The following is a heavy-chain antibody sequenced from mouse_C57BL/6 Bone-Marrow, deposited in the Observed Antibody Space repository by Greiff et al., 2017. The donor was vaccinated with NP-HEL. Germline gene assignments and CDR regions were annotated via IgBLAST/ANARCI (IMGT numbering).Heavy chain of an antibody. J-gene: IGHJ3*01. CDR3: ARYYGSSYGFAC. CDR2: IYPGDGDT. D-gene: IGHD1-1*01. CDR1: GYAFSSSW. Sequence: QVQLQQSGPELVKPGASVKISCKASGYAFSSSWMNWVKQRPGKGLEWIGRIYPGDGDTNYNGKFKGKATLTADKSSSTAYMQLSSLTSEDSAVYFCARYYGSSYGFACWGQGTLVTVSA. V-gene: IGHV1-82*01.